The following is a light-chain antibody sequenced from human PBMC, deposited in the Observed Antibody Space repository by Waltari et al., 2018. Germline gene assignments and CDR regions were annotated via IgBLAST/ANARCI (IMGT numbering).Light chain of an antibody. CDR1: QAINKE. CDR3: QQDYTTPWT. V-gene: IGKV1-27*01. Sequence: DIQMTQSPSSLSASVGDRVTVTCRASQAINKELSWYQQKPGKAPTLLIYAASSLQTGVSSRFSGSGSGTDFTLIISSLQPEDVATYYCQQDYTTPWTFGQGTKVEIK. CDR2: AAS. J-gene: IGKJ1*01.